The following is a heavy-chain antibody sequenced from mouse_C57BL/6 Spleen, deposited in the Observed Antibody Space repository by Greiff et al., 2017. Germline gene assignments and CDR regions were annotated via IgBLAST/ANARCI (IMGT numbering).Heavy chain of an antibody. J-gene: IGHJ4*01. V-gene: IGHV1-61*01. Sequence: QVQLKQPGAELVRPGSSVKLSCKASGYTFTSYWMDWVKQRPGQGLEWIGNIYPSDSETHYNQKFKDKATLTVDKSSSTAYMQLSSLTSEDSAVYYCAAGRLWGAMDYWGQGTSVTVSS. D-gene: IGHD1-1*02. CDR3: AAGRLWGAMDY. CDR2: IYPSDSET. CDR1: GYTFTSYW.